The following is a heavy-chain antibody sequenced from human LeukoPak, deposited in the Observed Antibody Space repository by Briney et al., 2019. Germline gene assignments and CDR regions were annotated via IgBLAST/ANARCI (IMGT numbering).Heavy chain of an antibody. D-gene: IGHD6-13*01. CDR1: GFTSSNYW. J-gene: IGHJ1*01. CDR2: ISGSGGST. V-gene: IGHV3-23*01. Sequence: TGGSLRLSCTASGFTSSNYWMSWVRQAPGKGLEWVSAISGSGGSTYYADSVKGRFTISRDNSKNTLYLQMNSLRAEDTAVYYCAKLIAAAGTPLYFQHWGQGTLVTVSS. CDR3: AKLIAAAGTPLYFQH.